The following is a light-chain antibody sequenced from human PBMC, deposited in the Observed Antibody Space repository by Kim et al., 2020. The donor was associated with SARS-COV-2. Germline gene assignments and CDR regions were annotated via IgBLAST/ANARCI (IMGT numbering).Light chain of an antibody. V-gene: IGKV3-20*01. Sequence: EIVLTQSPGTLSLSPGERATLSCRASQSVSSSYLAWYQQKPGQAPRLLIYGTSSRATGIPDRFSGSGSGTDFTLTINRLAPEDIAVYYCQQYHSSPWTFGQGTKVDIK. CDR3: QQYHSSPWT. J-gene: IGKJ1*01. CDR1: QSVSSSY. CDR2: GTS.